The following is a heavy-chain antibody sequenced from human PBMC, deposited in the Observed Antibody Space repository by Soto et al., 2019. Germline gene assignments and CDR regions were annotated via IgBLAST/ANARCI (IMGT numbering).Heavy chain of an antibody. CDR1: ADTFTSYY. Sequence: ASGQPSCKARADTFTSYYIHWVRQAPGHGLERMGIINPNGGSTRFAQTFQGRITMTTDTSTSTVYMELRSLRSEDTAVYYCAKDQVSCSSTSCQERGRYGMDVWGQGTTVTVSS. CDR3: AKDQVSCSSTSCQERGRYGMDV. D-gene: IGHD2-2*01. V-gene: IGHV1-46*01. J-gene: IGHJ6*02. CDR2: INPNGGST.